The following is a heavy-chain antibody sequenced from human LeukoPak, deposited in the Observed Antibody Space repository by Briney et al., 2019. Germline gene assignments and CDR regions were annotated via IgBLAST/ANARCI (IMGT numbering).Heavy chain of an antibody. CDR1: GFTFSSYA. D-gene: IGHD3-22*01. CDR3: ARVYGGYYYDSSGYYGFDY. Sequence: TGRSLRLSCAASGFTFSSYAMHWVRQAPGKGLEWVAVISYDGSNKYYADSVKGRFTISRDNSKNTLYLQMNSLRAEDTAVYYCARVYGGYYYDSSGYYGFDYWGQGTLVTVSS. CDR2: ISYDGSNK. J-gene: IGHJ4*02. V-gene: IGHV3-30*04.